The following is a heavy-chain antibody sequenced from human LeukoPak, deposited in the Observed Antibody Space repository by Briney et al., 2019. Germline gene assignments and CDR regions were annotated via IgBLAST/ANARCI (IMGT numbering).Heavy chain of an antibody. V-gene: IGHV3-21*01. CDR2: ISSSSSYI. CDR3: ARAEYSSSWYLWGWFDP. CDR1: GFTFSSYS. D-gene: IGHD6-13*01. Sequence: GGSLRLSCAASGFTFSSYSMNWVRQAPGKGLEWVSSISSSSSYIYYADSVKGRFTISRDNAKNSLYLQMNSLRAEDTAVYYCARAEYSSSWYLWGWFDPWGQGTLVTVSS. J-gene: IGHJ5*02.